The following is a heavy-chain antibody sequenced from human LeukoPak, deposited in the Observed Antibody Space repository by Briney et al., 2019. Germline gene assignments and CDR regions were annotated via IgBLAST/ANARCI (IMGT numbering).Heavy chain of an antibody. D-gene: IGHD6-13*01. CDR1: GYSFTTYW. V-gene: IGHV5-51*01. CDR2: IYPGDSDT. Sequence: GESLKISCEGSGYSFTTYWIGWVRQMPGKGLEWMGIIYPGDSDTRYSPSFQGQVTISADKSISTAYLQWSSLKASDTAIYYCARQVGAPGSYYYGMDIWGQGTTVTVSS. CDR3: ARQVGAPGSYYYGMDI. J-gene: IGHJ6*02.